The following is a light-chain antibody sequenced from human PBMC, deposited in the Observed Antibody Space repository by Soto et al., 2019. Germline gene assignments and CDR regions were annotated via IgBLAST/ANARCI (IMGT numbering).Light chain of an antibody. CDR1: SSDVGGYNY. V-gene: IGLV2-14*01. CDR3: SSYTSGFYA. J-gene: IGLJ1*01. CDR2: DVS. Sequence: QSVLTQPASVSGSPGPSITISCTGTSSDVGGYNYVSWYQQHPGKAPKLMIYDVSDRPSGVSNRFSGSKSGNTASLTISGLQAEDEADYYCSSYTSGFYAFGTGTKVTVL.